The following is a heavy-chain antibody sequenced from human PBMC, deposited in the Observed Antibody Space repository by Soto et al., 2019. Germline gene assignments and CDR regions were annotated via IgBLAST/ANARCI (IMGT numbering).Heavy chain of an antibody. D-gene: IGHD2-8*01. Sequence: ASVKVSCKASGYTFTSYGISWVRQAPGQGLEWMGWMSADSGNTGYAQKFQGRVTMTADTSISSVYMELSSLTSEDTAVYYCARRRGSNGWFDLWGQGTLVTVSS. J-gene: IGHJ5*02. V-gene: IGHV1-18*04. CDR1: GYTFTSYG. CDR3: ARRRGSNGWFDL. CDR2: MSADSGNT.